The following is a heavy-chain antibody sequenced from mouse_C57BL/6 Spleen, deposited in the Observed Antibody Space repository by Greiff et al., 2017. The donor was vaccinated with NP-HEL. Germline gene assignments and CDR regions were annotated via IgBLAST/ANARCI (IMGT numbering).Heavy chain of an antibody. J-gene: IGHJ1*03. V-gene: IGHV1-9*01. D-gene: IGHD1-1*01. CDR2: ILPGSGST. Sequence: VQLVESGAELMKPGASVKLSCKASGYTFTGYWIEWVKQRPGHGLEWIGDILPGSGSTNYNEKFKGKATFTANTSSNTAYMQLSSLTTEGSAIYDCAEGAYYYGSSLWYFDVWGTGTTVTVSS. CDR3: AEGAYYYGSSLWYFDV. CDR1: GYTFTGYW.